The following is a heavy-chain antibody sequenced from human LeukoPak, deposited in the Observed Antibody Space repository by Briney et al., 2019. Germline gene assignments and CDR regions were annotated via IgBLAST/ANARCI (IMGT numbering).Heavy chain of an antibody. V-gene: IGHV3-23*01. D-gene: IGHD1-1*01. J-gene: IGHJ5*02. CDR3: GSGPVGTTVP. CDR1: GFSFCSYA. Sequence: GGSLRLSCAASGFSFCSYAMGWTRQAPGQGLEWVSAISGSGSHANYAESVKGRSTISRDNSKNTLYLQMHSLIAADTAVYYCGSGPVGTTVPWGQGTLVTVSS. CDR2: ISGSGSHA.